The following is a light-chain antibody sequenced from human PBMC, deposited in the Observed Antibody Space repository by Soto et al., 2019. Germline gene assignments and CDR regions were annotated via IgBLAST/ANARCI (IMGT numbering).Light chain of an antibody. CDR1: SGHSSYA. CDR2: LNSDGSH. CDR3: QTWGAGTVV. Sequence: QPVLTQSPSAAASLGASVKLTCTLSSGHSSYAIAWHQQQPKKGPRYLMKLNSDGSHSKGDGIPDRFSGSSSGAERYLTISSLQSDDEADYYCQTWGAGTVVFGGGTKLTVL. V-gene: IGLV4-69*01. J-gene: IGLJ2*01.